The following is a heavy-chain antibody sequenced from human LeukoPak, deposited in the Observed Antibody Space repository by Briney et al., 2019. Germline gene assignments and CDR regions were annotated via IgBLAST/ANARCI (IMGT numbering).Heavy chain of an antibody. CDR1: GFTVSRNY. Sequence: GGSLRLSCAASGFTVSRNYMSWVRQAPGKGLEWVSVIYSGGNTYYADSVKGRFTISRDNSKNTLYVQMNSLRAEDTAVYYCARDTYYDSSGYYHHGAFDIWGQGTMVTVSS. J-gene: IGHJ3*02. CDR3: ARDTYYDSSGYYHHGAFDI. V-gene: IGHV3-53*01. D-gene: IGHD3-22*01. CDR2: IYSGGNT.